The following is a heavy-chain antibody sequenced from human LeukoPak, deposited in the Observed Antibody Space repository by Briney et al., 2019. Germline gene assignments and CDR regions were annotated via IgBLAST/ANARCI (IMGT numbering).Heavy chain of an antibody. Sequence: PGGSLRLSCAASGFTFSSYAIRWVREAPGKGLEGVALISYDGNNKYYADSVKGRFTISRDNSKNTLYLQMNSLRAEDTAVYYCARDPITKQWLVREAFFDYWGQGTLVTVSS. D-gene: IGHD6-19*01. CDR3: ARDPITKQWLVREAFFDY. J-gene: IGHJ4*02. CDR1: GFTFSSYA. V-gene: IGHV3-30-3*01. CDR2: ISYDGNNK.